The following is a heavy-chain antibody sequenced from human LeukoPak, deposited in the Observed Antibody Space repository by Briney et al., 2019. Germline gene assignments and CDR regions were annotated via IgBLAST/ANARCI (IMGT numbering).Heavy chain of an antibody. CDR1: GITFSNYA. CDR2: ISGSAHKI. D-gene: IGHD6-13*01. CDR3: AQIAAAAPFDY. J-gene: IGHJ4*02. Sequence: PGGSLRLSCVASGITFSNYAVSWVRQAPEKGLDWVSVISGSAHKIRYADSVKGRFTISRDNSKNTLYLQMNSLRAEDTAVYYCAQIAAAAPFDYWGQGTLVTVSS. V-gene: IGHV3-23*01.